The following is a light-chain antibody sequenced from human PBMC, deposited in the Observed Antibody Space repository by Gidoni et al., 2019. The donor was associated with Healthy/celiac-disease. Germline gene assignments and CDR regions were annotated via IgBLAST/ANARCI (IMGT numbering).Light chain of an antibody. J-gene: IGKJ1*01. CDR2: AAS. CDR3: QQDYSYSVT. Sequence: DLPVTQSPSTLSASVGDRVTIPCRASQSISSWLAWYQQKPGKAPKLLLYAASSLESGVPSRFSGSGSGTDFTLTISSLQPDDFATYYCQQDYSYSVTFXQXTKVEIK. V-gene: IGKV1-5*01. CDR1: QSISSW.